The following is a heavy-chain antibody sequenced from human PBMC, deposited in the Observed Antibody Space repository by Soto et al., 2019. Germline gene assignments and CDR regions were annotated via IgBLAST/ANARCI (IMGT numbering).Heavy chain of an antibody. D-gene: IGHD6-6*01. CDR3: AREASVAALNWFDP. V-gene: IGHV4-39*02. J-gene: IGHJ5*02. CDR1: GGSIGSSSYY. Sequence: SETLSLTCSVSGGSIGSSSYYFGWIRQPPGKGLEWIGSLYYTGTTNYNSSLKSRVTISADKSQNQFSLRLSSVTAADTAVYYCAREASVAALNWFDPWGQGALVTVSS. CDR2: LYYTGTT.